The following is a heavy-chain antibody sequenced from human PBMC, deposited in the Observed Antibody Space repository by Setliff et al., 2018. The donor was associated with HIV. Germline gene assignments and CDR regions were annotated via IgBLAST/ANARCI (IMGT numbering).Heavy chain of an antibody. V-gene: IGHV3-21*01. D-gene: IGHD5-18*01. CDR3: ASIELAAMVPVDY. CDR1: GFTFSSYT. CDR2: ISSSSYYI. Sequence: GGSLRLSCAASGFTFSSYTMNWVRQAPGKGLEWVSSISSSSYYIYYADSVKGRFTLSRDNSKNTLYLQMNSLRAEDTAVYYCASIELAAMVPVDYWGQGTLVTVSS. J-gene: IGHJ4*02.